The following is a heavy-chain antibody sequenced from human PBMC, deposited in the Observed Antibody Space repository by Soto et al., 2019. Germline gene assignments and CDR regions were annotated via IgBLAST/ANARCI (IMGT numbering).Heavy chain of an antibody. CDR2: IIPISETT. CDR1: GGTFSSLD. D-gene: IGHD3-22*01. V-gene: IGHV1-69*06. J-gene: IGHJ6*02. Sequence: QVQLVQSGAEVKKPGSSVRVSCKASGGTFSSLDINLVRQAPGQGLEWMGGIIPISETTNYAQIFQGRVSIVADISTSTAYMELSRLRSEDTAVYYCARALLSHSYDSGGYDSYFHAMDVWGQGTPVTVSS. CDR3: ARALLSHSYDSGGYDSYFHAMDV.